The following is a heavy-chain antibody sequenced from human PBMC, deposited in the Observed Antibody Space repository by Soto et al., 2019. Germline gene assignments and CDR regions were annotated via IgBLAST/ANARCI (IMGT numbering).Heavy chain of an antibody. CDR2: ISGGAGTT. Sequence: EVQLLESGGDLVQLGGSLRLSCAASGFTFNTYAMSWVRQAPGKGLEWVSGISGGAGTTYSADSVKGRFTISRDNYKNTLYLQMNSLRAEDTAVYYCAKTVTVSSGQYYFDYWGQGILVTVSS. V-gene: IGHV3-23*01. D-gene: IGHD4-17*01. J-gene: IGHJ4*02. CDR1: GFTFNTYA. CDR3: AKTVTVSSGQYYFDY.